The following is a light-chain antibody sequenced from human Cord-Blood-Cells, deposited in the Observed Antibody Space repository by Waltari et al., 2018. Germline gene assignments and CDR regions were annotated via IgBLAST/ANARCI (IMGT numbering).Light chain of an antibody. CDR2: GNG. V-gene: IGLV1-40*01. CDR3: QSYDSSLSGVV. Sequence: QSVLTQPPSVSGAPGQRVTISCTGSSSNIGAGYDVHWYQQLPGTAPKLLIYGNGRRPSGVPDRFAGSKSGPSASLAITGLQAEDEADYYCQSYDSSLSGVVFGGGTKLTVL. J-gene: IGLJ2*01. CDR1: SSNIGAGYD.